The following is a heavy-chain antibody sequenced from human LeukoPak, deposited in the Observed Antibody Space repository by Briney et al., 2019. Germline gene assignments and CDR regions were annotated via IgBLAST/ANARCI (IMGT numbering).Heavy chain of an antibody. CDR3: ARAESDYYYMDV. J-gene: IGHJ6*03. Sequence: GGSLRLSCAASGFTFSSYSMNWVRQAPGKGLEWVSSISSSSSYIYYAGSVKGRFTISRDNAKNSLYLQMNSLRAEDTAVYYCARAESDYYYMDVWGKGTTVTVSS. V-gene: IGHV3-21*01. CDR1: GFTFSSYS. CDR2: ISSSSSYI.